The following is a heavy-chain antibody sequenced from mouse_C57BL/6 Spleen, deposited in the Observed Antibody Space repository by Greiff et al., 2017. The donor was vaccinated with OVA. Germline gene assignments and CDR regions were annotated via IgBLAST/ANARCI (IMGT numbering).Heavy chain of an antibody. CDR3: ARSQFDRYFDV. V-gene: IGHV1-81*01. J-gene: IGHJ1*03. CDR2: IYPRSGNT. CDR1: GYTFTSYG. Sequence: VKLMESGAELARPGASVKLSCKASGYTFTSYGISWVKQRTGQGLEWIGEIYPRSGNTYYNEKFKGKATLTADKSSSTAYMELRSLTSEDSAVYFCARSQFDRYFDVWGTGTTVTVSS.